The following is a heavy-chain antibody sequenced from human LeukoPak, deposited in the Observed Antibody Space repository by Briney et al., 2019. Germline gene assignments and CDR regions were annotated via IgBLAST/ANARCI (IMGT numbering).Heavy chain of an antibody. Sequence: SETLSLTCTVSGGPISSSSYYWGWIRQPPGKGLEWIGSIYYSGTTYYNPSLKSRVTISIDTSKNQFSLKLSSVTAADTAFYYCARDPRGYRSGWYSSGDSYWYFDLWGRGTLVTVSS. CDR3: ARDPRGYRSGWYSSGDSYWYFDL. J-gene: IGHJ2*01. CDR1: GGPISSSSYY. CDR2: IYYSGTT. D-gene: IGHD6-19*01. V-gene: IGHV4-39*07.